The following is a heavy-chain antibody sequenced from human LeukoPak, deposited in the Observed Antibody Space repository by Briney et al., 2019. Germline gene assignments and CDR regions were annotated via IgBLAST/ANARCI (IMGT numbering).Heavy chain of an antibody. CDR2: ISSSSSYI. D-gene: IGHD3-9*01. J-gene: IGHJ4*02. CDR3: ARDRHLLRYFDWLRTGDY. Sequence: GGSLRLSCAASGFTFSSYSMNWVRQAPGKGLEWVPSISSSSSYIYYADSVKGRFTISRDNAKNSLYLQMNSLRAEDTAVYYCARDRHLLRYFDWLRTGDYWGQGTLVTVSS. V-gene: IGHV3-21*01. CDR1: GFTFSSYS.